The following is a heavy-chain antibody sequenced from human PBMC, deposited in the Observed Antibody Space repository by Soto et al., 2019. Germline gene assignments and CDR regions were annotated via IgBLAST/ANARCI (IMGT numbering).Heavy chain of an antibody. V-gene: IGHV1-18*04. CDR3: AKDLLGSTVGQIPNWFDP. J-gene: IGHJ5*02. D-gene: IGHD2-2*02. Sequence: QVQLVQSGAEVKKPGASVKVSCKASGYTFTSYGISWVRQAPGQGLEWMGWISAYNGNTNYAQKLQVRVTMTTDTSTSTAYMELRSLRSDDTAVYYCAKDLLGSTVGQIPNWFDPWGQGTLVTVSS. CDR1: GYTFTSYG. CDR2: ISAYNGNT.